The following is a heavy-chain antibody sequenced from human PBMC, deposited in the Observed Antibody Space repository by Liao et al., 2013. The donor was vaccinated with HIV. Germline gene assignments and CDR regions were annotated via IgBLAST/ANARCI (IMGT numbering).Heavy chain of an antibody. CDR3: ARAGPNWHDAFDI. CDR1: GGSISSYY. D-gene: IGHD7-27*01. CDR2: IYTSGST. J-gene: IGHJ3*02. Sequence: QVQLQQWGAGLLKPSETLSLTCTVSGGSISSYYWSWIRQPAGKGLEWIGRIYTSGSTNYNPSLKSRVTISVDTSKKQFSLKLSSVTAADTAVYYCARAGPNWHDAFDIWGQGTMVTVSS. V-gene: IGHV4-59*10.